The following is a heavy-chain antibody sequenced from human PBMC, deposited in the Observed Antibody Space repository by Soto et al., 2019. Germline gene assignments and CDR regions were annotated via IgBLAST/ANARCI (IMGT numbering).Heavy chain of an antibody. D-gene: IGHD3-10*01. Sequence: SVKVSCNASGGTFISYAVIWVRQAPGQGLEWMGGIIPIFGTANYAQKFQGRVTITADESTSTAYMELSSLRSEDTAVYYCASFGSIREYYFDYWGQGTLVNVSS. CDR3: ASFGSIREYYFDY. CDR1: GGTFISYA. V-gene: IGHV1-69*13. J-gene: IGHJ4*02. CDR2: IIPIFGTA.